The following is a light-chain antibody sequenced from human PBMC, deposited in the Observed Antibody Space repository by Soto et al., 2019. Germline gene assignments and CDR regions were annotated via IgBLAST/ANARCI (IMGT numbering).Light chain of an antibody. CDR3: QQYNNWRIT. CDR2: GAS. V-gene: IGKV3-15*01. CDR1: QSVSSN. Sequence: EIVMTQSPATLSVSPGDRATLSCRASQSVSSNLAWYQQKPGQAPRLLIYGASTRATGIPARFSGSGSGTEFTLTISSLQSEDFAVYYCQQYNNWRITFGQGTRWRL. J-gene: IGKJ5*01.